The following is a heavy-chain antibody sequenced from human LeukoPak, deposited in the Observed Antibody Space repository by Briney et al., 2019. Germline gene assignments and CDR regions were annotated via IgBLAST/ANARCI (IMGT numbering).Heavy chain of an antibody. CDR2: ISSSSSYI. Sequence: GGSLRLSCAAYGFTFSSYSMNWVRQAPGKGLEWVSSISSSSSYIYYADSVKGRFTISRDNAKNSLYLQMNSLRAEDTAVYYCARGSIAAAGTVDYWGQGTLVTVSS. J-gene: IGHJ4*02. CDR3: ARGSIAAAGTVDY. CDR1: GFTFSSYS. V-gene: IGHV3-21*01. D-gene: IGHD6-13*01.